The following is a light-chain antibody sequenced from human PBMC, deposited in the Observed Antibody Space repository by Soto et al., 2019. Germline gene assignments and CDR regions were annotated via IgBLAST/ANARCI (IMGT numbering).Light chain of an antibody. V-gene: IGKV3-20*01. CDR3: QQYGSSHT. J-gene: IGKJ2*01. CDR1: QSVSSSY. CDR2: GAT. Sequence: EIVLTQSPGTLSSSPGERATLSCRASQSVSSSYLAWYQQKPGQAPRALISGATSRSTGIPDRFSGSGSGTDLTLSISRRGPEDFAVYYCQQYGSSHTFGQGTKLEIK.